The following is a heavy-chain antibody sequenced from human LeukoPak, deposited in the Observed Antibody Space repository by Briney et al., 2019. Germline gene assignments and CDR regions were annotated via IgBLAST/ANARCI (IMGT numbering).Heavy chain of an antibody. J-gene: IGHJ1*01. D-gene: IGHD4-11*01. CDR3: ARQGTTGYFQH. CDR2: IYYSGST. CDR1: GGSISSSSYY. Sequence: SETLSLTCTVSGGSISSSSYYWGWIRQPPGKGLEWIGSIYYSGSTYYNPSLKSRVTISVDTSKNQFSLKLSSVTAADTAVYYCARQGTTGYFQHWGQGTLVTVSS. V-gene: IGHV4-39*01.